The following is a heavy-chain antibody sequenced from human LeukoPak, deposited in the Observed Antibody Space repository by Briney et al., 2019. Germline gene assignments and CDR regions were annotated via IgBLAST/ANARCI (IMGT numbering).Heavy chain of an antibody. V-gene: IGHV6-1*01. CDR2: TYYRSTWYN. CDR1: GDSVSSNSVT. CDR3: ARRLTQYDCFDP. J-gene: IGHJ5*02. Sequence: LSLTCAISGDSVSSNSVTWNWIRQSPSRGLEWLGRTYYRSTWYNDYAVSVSGRITVNPDTSKNQFSLHLNSVTPEDTAVYYCARRLTQYDCFDPWGQGILVTVSS. D-gene: IGHD2-2*01.